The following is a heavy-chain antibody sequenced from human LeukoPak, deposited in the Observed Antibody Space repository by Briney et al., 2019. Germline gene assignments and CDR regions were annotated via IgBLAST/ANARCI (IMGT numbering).Heavy chain of an antibody. CDR3: AKVGGEIAATRNWFDP. CDR1: VFTHYSYT. CDR2: LCGSGGST. D-gene: IGHD6-13*01. V-gene: IGHV3-23*01. J-gene: IGHJ5*02. Sequence: GGPLRLSCAVSVFTHYSYTISWVRDAREEGVEWVSHLCGSGGSTYYTDSVKGRFTISRDNSKNTLYLQMNSLRAEDTAVYYCAKVGGEIAATRNWFDPWGQGTLVTVSS.